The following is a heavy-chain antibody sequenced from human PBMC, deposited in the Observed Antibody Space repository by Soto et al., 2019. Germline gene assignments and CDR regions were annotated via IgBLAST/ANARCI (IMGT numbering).Heavy chain of an antibody. D-gene: IGHD1-1*01. J-gene: IGHJ4*02. V-gene: IGHV4-39*01. CDR3: ARHPEATAGSFDH. CDR1: GGSISSSSYY. Sequence: QLQLQESGPGLVKPSETLSLTCTVSGGSISSSSYYWGWIRQPPGKGLEWIGSIYYSGSTYYNPSLKSRVTISVDTSRNQFSLKLSSVTAADTAVYYCARHPEATAGSFDHWGQGTLVTVSS. CDR2: IYYSGST.